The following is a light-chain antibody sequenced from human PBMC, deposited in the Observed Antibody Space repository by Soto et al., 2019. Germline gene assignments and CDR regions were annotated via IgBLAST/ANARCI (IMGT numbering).Light chain of an antibody. V-gene: IGKV3-20*01. Sequence: EIVLTQSPCTLSLSPGERATLSCRASQSVSSSYLAWYQQKVGQAPRLLFYDASIRATGIPDRFSGSGSGTDFSLTISRLEPEDFAVYYCHQYASSPWTCGQGTKV. CDR2: DAS. CDR1: QSVSSSY. J-gene: IGKJ1*01. CDR3: HQYASSPWT.